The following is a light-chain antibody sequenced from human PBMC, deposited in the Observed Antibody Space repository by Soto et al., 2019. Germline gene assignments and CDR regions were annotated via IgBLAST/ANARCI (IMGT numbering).Light chain of an antibody. Sequence: EIVMTQSPGTLSVSPGERAILSCRASQSVSSNLAWYQQKPGQTPRLLIYGASTRATGIPARFSGSGSGTEFTLTISSLQSEDFAVYYCQQYNNWPPFTLGPGTKVDIK. V-gene: IGKV3-15*01. CDR3: QQYNNWPPFT. CDR1: QSVSSN. J-gene: IGKJ3*01. CDR2: GAS.